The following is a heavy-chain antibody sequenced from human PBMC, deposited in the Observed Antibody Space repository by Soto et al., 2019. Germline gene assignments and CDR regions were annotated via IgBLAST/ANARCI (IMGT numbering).Heavy chain of an antibody. Sequence: SETLSLTWAVSGGSISSGGYSWSWIRQPPGKGLEWIGYIYHSGSTYYNPSLKSRVTISVDRSKNQFSLKLSSVTAADTAVYYCARVPDRWGQGTLVTVSS. CDR1: GGSISSGGYS. V-gene: IGHV4-30-2*01. J-gene: IGHJ5*02. D-gene: IGHD2-2*01. CDR3: ARVPDR. CDR2: IYHSGST.